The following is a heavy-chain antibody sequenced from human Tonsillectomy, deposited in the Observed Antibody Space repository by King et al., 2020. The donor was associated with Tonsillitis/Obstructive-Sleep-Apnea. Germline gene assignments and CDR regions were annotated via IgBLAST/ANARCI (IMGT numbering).Heavy chain of an antibody. V-gene: IGHV3-49*04. CDR1: GFTFGDYT. CDR3: QSHDTYYFDY. CDR2: IRNKAYGGTT. J-gene: IGHJ4*02. Sequence: DVQLVESGGGLVQPGRSLRLSCTASGFTFGDYTMTWVRQAPGKGLEWVGFIRNKAYGGTTEYAASVKGRFTISRDDSKNVAYLQMNSLKTEDTAVYYCQSHDTYYFDYWGQGTLVTVSS. D-gene: IGHD1-1*01.